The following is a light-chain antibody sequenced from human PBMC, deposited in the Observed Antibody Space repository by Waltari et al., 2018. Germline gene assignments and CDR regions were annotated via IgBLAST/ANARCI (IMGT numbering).Light chain of an antibody. J-gene: IGKJ4*01. CDR2: TAS. V-gene: IGKV1-17*01. CDR3: LQYNSVPLT. CDR1: QVIGTS. Sequence: DIQMTQSPSSLSASAGDTVTITCRASQVIGTSLNWYQQKPGKSPKRLISTASTLESGVPARFSGSGSGTDFTLTISSLQPEDFATYYCLQYNSVPLTFGGGTKVEIK.